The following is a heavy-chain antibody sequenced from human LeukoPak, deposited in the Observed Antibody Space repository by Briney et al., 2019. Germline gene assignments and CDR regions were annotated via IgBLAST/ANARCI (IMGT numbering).Heavy chain of an antibody. V-gene: IGHV3-21*01. CDR1: GFTFSSYS. CDR2: ISSSSSYI. D-gene: IGHD6-19*01. J-gene: IGHJ3*02. Sequence: PGGSLRLSCAASGFTFSSYSMNWVRQAPGKGLEWVSSISSSSSYIYYADSVKGRFTISRDNAKNSLYLQMNSLRAEDTAVYYCARDLIAVAGAFDIWGQGTMVTVSS. CDR3: ARDLIAVAGAFDI.